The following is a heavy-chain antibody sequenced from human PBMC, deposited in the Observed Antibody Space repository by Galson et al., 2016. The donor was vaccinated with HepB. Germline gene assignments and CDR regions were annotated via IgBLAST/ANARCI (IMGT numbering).Heavy chain of an antibody. CDR1: GASLASGTTYF. J-gene: IGHJ4*02. Sequence: SETLSLTCAVSGASLASGTTYFWGWIRQPPGQGLEWLASIYHSGLTHHNPSLTSRVTVSVDSSKTQFSLKLASVTAADTASYYRVRHVGASQVDGYDYWGQGIQVTVSA. D-gene: IGHD5-24*01. CDR2: IYHSGLT. V-gene: IGHV4-39*01. CDR3: VRHVGASQVDGYDY.